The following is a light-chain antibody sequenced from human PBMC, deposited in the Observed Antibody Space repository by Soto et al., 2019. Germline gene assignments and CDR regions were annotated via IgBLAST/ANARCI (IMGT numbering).Light chain of an antibody. CDR2: EVT. CDR3: NSYTNTAARV. Sequence: QSALTRPASVSGSPGQSITISCTGTSEDVGAHNFGSWYQQHPGKAPKVLIYEVTIRPSGVSYRFSASKSGNTAYLTISGLQPEDEADYYCNSYTNTAARVFGTGTKVTVL. J-gene: IGLJ1*01. CDR1: SEDVGAHNF. V-gene: IGLV2-14*01.